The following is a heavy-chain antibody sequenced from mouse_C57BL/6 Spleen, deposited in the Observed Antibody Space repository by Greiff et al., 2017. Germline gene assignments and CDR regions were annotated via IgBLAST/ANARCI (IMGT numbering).Heavy chain of an antibody. Sequence: QVQLQQSGAELVKPGASVKMSCKASGYTFTSYWITWVKQRPGQGLEWIGDIYPGSGSTNYNEKFKSKATLTVDTSSSTAYMQLSSLTSEDSAVYYCANIYDYGDDGVAYWGHGTLVTVSA. CDR3: ANIYDYGDDGVAY. V-gene: IGHV1-55*01. J-gene: IGHJ3*01. D-gene: IGHD2-4*01. CDR2: IYPGSGST. CDR1: GYTFTSYW.